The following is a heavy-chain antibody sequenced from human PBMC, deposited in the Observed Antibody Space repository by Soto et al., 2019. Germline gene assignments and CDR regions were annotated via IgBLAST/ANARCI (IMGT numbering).Heavy chain of an antibody. CDR2: IYYSGST. J-gene: IGHJ4*02. CDR3: ARAAAIPYFDY. D-gene: IGHD6-13*01. V-gene: IGHV4-59*01. CDR1: GGSISSYY. Sequence: SETLSLTCTVSGGSISSYYWSWIRQPPGKGLEWIGCIYYSGSTNYNPSLKSRVTISVDTSKNQFSLKLSSVTAADTAVYYCARAAAIPYFDYWGQGTLVTVSS.